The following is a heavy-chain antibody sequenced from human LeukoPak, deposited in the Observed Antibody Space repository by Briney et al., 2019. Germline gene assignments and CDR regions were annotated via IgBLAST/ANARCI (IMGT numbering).Heavy chain of an antibody. CDR2: ISSSSSTM. CDR3: ARDGIVGATVFDY. Sequence: GGSLRLSCAASGFTFSSYSMNWVRQAPGKGLEWVSYISSSSSTMYYADSVKGRFTISRDNAKNSLYLQMNSLTAEDTAVYYCARDGIVGATVFDYWGQGTLVTVSS. V-gene: IGHV3-48*04. CDR1: GFTFSSYS. J-gene: IGHJ4*02. D-gene: IGHD1-26*01.